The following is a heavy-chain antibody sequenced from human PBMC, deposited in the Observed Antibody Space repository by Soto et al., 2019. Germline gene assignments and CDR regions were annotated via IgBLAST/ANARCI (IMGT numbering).Heavy chain of an antibody. J-gene: IGHJ4*02. D-gene: IGHD1-7*01. CDR3: AKNQERELPRVIDF. Sequence: GGSLRLPCATSGLPISNYDTSWGRQAPGGGLEWVSSMSGSSSTTYYADSVRGRFTISRDRSKNTLYLQMSSLRAEDTALYYCAKNQERELPRVIDFWGQGTLVTVSS. V-gene: IGHV3-23*01. CDR2: MSGSSSTT. CDR1: GLPISNYD.